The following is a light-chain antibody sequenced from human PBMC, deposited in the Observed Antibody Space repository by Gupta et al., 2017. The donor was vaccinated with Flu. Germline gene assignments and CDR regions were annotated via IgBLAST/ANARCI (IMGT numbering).Light chain of an antibody. V-gene: IGKV1-6*01. CDR2: AAS. Sequence: PTSLSASLGDRVTITCRASQVIRNDLGRSQQKPGKAPKFLIYAASSLQSRVPSRFSGSGSGTYFTLTIINLQPEDIATYYCLQGYQYPRTFGQGTKVEIK. CDR1: QVIRND. CDR3: LQGYQYPRT. J-gene: IGKJ2*01.